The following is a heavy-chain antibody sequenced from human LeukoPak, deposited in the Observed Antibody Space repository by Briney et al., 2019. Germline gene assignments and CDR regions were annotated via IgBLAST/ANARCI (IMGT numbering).Heavy chain of an antibody. V-gene: IGHV1-69*02. CDR2: IIPILGIA. CDR3: ARVRFATPCYYMDV. CDR1: GGTFSSYT. D-gene: IGHD3-3*01. J-gene: IGHJ6*03. Sequence: SVNVSCKASGGTFSSYTISWVRQAPGQGREWVGRIIPILGIANYAQKCQGRVTITADKSTSTAYMELSSLRSEDTAVYYCARVRFATPCYYMDVWGKETTVTVSS.